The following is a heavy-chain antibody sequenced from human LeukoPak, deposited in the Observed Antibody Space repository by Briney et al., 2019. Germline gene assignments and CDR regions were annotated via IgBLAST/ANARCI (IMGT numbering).Heavy chain of an antibody. J-gene: IGHJ5*01. D-gene: IGHD1-26*01. CDR2: IWYDGTNK. CDR3: AKDRGSYSTTADS. V-gene: IGHV3-33*06. Sequence: PGGSLRLSCAASGFTFSDYGIHWVRQAPGTGLEWVAVIWYDGTNKYYGDSVKGRFTISRDNSKNTLYLQMNSLRAEDTAVYYCAKDRGSYSTTADSWGQGTLVTVSS. CDR1: GFTFSDYG.